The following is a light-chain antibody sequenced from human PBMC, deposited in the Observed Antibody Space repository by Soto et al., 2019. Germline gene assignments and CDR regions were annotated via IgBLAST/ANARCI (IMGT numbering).Light chain of an antibody. V-gene: IGKV1-5*01. CDR3: QHYNSYSRT. CDR2: DAS. CDR1: QSVKTS. Sequence: DIQMTQSPSTLSASVGDRVTITCWASQSVKTSLAWYQQKSGKAPNLLIYDASNLQSGVPSRFSGSGSGTEFTLTITNLQPDDFATYYCQHYNSYSRTFGQGTKVDIK. J-gene: IGKJ1*01.